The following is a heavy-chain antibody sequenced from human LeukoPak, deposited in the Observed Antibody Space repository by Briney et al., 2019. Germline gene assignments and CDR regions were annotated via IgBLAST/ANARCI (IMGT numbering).Heavy chain of an antibody. CDR2: ISHRGTS. Sequence: SETQSLTCDVNDESFSTYYWSWIRQSPGKGLEGIAEISHRGTSTYNPSLQSRVTVSVDASKNPFSLRVKSVIAADTAIYYCARHRRIAEAGIRGYDYWGQGTLVTVSS. CDR1: DESFSTYY. D-gene: IGHD6-13*01. J-gene: IGHJ4*02. V-gene: IGHV4-34*01. CDR3: ARHRRIAEAGIRGYDY.